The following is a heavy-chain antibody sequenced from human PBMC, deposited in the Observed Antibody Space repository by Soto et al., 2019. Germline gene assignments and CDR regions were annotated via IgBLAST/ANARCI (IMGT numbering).Heavy chain of an antibody. D-gene: IGHD3-3*02. V-gene: IGHV3-33*01. Sequence: QVQLVESGGGVVQPEGSLKLSCVTSGYTFNTYNMHWVRQAPGKGLEWVALIWNDGSNRQYADSVKGRFTISRDNSKNTGYLQINSLRVEDTAVYFCARSLADDAFDIWGHGTMVTVSS. J-gene: IGHJ3*02. CDR3: ARSLADDAFDI. CDR2: IWNDGSNR. CDR1: GYTFNTYN.